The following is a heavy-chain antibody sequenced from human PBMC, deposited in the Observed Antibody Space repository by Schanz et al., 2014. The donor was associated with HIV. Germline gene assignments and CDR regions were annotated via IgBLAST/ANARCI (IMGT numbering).Heavy chain of an antibody. D-gene: IGHD3-10*01. CDR2: ISGSGGST. J-gene: IGHJ4*02. CDR3: AKGQRGVVRGDIDY. CDR1: GFTFSTCG. Sequence: EVQLVESGGGLVKPGGSLRLSCAASGFTFSTCGMHWVRQAPGKGLEWVSVISGSGGSTYYADSVKGRFTISRDNSKNTLYLQMNSLRAEDTAVYYCAKGQRGVVRGDIDYWGQGTLVTVSS. V-gene: IGHV3-23*04.